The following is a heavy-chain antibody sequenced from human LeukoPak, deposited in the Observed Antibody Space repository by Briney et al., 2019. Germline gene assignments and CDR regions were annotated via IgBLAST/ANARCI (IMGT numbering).Heavy chain of an antibody. CDR2: INPNSGGT. CDR1: GYTFTCYY. Sequence: ASAKVSCKASGYTFTCYYMHWVRQAPGQGLEWMGWINPNSGGTNYAQKFQGRVTMTRDTSISTAYMELSRLRSDDTAVYYCARGEIGDSCSFYWGQGTLVTVSS. CDR3: ARGEIGDSCSFY. D-gene: IGHD2-15*01. J-gene: IGHJ4*02. V-gene: IGHV1-2*02.